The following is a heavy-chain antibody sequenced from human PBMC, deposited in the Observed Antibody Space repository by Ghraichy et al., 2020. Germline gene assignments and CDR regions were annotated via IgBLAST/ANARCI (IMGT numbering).Heavy chain of an antibody. D-gene: IGHD2-21*02. CDR1: GFIFHNYW. V-gene: IGHV3-7*01. Sequence: GGSLRLSCAASGFIFHNYWMSWIRQAPGKGLEWVANMKEDGTEKYFVDSVKGRFTISRDNVKNSLYLQLNSLRAEDTAVYYCARAVTYALDFWGQGTTVTVS. CDR3: ARAVTYALDF. J-gene: IGHJ3*01. CDR2: MKEDGTEK.